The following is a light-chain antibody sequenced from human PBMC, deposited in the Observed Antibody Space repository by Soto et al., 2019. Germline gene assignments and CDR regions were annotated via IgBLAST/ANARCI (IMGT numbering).Light chain of an antibody. Sequence: EIVLTQSPGTLSLSPGERATLSCRASQSVSSSYLAWYQQKPSQAPRLLIYGAFRRATGIPDRFSGNESGTAFTLTISRLEPENFAVYYCQQYGSSPTFGQGTKVEIK. CDR1: QSVSSSY. CDR3: QQYGSSPT. CDR2: GAF. J-gene: IGKJ1*01. V-gene: IGKV3-20*01.